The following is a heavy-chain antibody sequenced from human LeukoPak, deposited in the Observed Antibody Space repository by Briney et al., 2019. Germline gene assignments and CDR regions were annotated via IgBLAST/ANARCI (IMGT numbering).Heavy chain of an antibody. CDR3: ARGLGVRIYNYYYYMDV. J-gene: IGHJ6*03. CDR1: GGSFSGYY. V-gene: IGHV4-34*01. CDR2: INHSGST. Sequence: SETLSLTCAVYGGSFSGYYWSWIRQPPGKGLEWIGEINHSGSTNYNPSLKSRVTISVDTSKNQFSLKLSSVTAADTAVYYCARGLGVRIYNYYYYMDVWGKGTTVTVSS. D-gene: IGHD3-10*01.